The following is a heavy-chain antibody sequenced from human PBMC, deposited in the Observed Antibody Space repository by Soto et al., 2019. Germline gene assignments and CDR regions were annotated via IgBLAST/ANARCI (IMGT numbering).Heavy chain of an antibody. V-gene: IGHV3-23*01. CDR1: GFTFSTYG. Sequence: EVQLLESGGGLVQPGGSLRLSCTASGFTFSTYGMSWVRQAPGKGLEWVSAISGSGDNTYYADSVKGRFTISRDNSKNTLYLQLNSLRAEDTAVYYCAKGYYSGYDLAYFDYWGQGTLVTVSS. J-gene: IGHJ4*02. CDR2: ISGSGDNT. D-gene: IGHD5-12*01. CDR3: AKGYYSGYDLAYFDY.